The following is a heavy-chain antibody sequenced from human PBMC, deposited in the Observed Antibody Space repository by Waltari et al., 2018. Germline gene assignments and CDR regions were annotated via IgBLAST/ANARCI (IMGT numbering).Heavy chain of an antibody. CDR2: ISGSGATP. CDR3: AKGSRGYTNYFFDY. V-gene: IGHV3-23*01. J-gene: IGHJ4*02. D-gene: IGHD3-16*02. CDR1: GFSFMCYA. Sequence: EVRLLASAGGLVQPGGARRLACAASGFSFMCYAMSWVRQAPGEGLGWFASISGSGATPFYADSVKGRFTIVRDNSRDTVYLQMNSLTVDDSAVYYCAKGSRGYTNYFFDYWGQGALVTVSS.